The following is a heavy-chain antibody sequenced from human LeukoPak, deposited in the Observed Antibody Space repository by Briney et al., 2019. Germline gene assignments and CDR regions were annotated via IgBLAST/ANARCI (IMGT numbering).Heavy chain of an antibody. CDR3: ARHGTTMVRGEMRGAFDI. J-gene: IGHJ3*02. CDR2: INYSGST. D-gene: IGHD3-10*01. CDR1: GGSISTYY. V-gene: IGHV4-59*08. Sequence: PSETLSLTCTVSGGSISTYYWSWIRQPPGKGLEWIGYINYSGSTNYNPSLKSRVSISVDTSKNQFSLKLSSVTAADTAVYYCARHGTTMVRGEMRGAFDIWGQGTMVTVSS.